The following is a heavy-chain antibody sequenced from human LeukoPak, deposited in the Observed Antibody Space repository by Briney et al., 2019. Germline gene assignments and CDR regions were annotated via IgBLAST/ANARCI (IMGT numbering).Heavy chain of an antibody. CDR2: ISGSGGST. CDR1: GFTFSSYA. Sequence: GGSLRLSCAASGFTFSSYAMCWVRQAPGKGLEWVSAISGSGGSTYYADSVKGRFTISRDNSKNTLYLQMNSLRAEDTAVYYCARGVVAAILAWFDPWGQGTLVTVSS. D-gene: IGHD2-15*01. CDR3: ARGVVAAILAWFDP. V-gene: IGHV3-23*01. J-gene: IGHJ5*02.